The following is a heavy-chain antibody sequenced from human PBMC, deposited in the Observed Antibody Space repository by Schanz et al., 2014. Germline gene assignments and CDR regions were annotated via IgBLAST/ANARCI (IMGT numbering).Heavy chain of an antibody. CDR1: FFSFPPPY. V-gene: IGHV3-53*01. CDR2: MYINSGST. D-gene: IGHD5-12*01. J-gene: IGHJ3*01. CDR3: ARDGGRDGYNLAFDV. Sequence: EVQLVESGGGLIQPGRSLILSFSFSFFSFPPPYMSWVRQAPGKGLEWISSMYINSGSTQYADSVKGRFIISRDSSKNTLFLQMNSLRAEDTAVYFCARDGGRDGYNLAFDVWGQGTLVTVSS.